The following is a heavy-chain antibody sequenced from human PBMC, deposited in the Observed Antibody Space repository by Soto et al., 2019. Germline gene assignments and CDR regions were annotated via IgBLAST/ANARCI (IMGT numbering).Heavy chain of an antibody. CDR3: ARLKMYGSGSYYFDY. CDR2: ICYSGST. V-gene: IGHV4-59*08. Sequence: SSETLSLTCTVSGGSISSYYWSWIRQPPGKGLEWIGYICYSGSTNYNPSLKSRVTISVDTSKNQFSLKLSSVTAADTAVYYCARLKMYGSGSYYFDYWGQGTLVTVSS. CDR1: GGSISSYY. D-gene: IGHD3-10*01. J-gene: IGHJ4*02.